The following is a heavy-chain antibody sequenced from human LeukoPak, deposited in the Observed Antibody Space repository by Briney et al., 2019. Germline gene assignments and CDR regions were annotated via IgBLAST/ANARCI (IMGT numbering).Heavy chain of an antibody. J-gene: IGHJ5*02. D-gene: IGHD2-2*01. CDR1: GGSISRDDYY. V-gene: IGHV4-30-4*01. Sequence: PSETLSLTCTVSGGSISRDDYYWSWIRQPPGKGLEWIGYIYYSGSTYYNPSLKSRVTISVDTSKNQFSLKLSSVTAADTAVYYCARGGDCSSTSCYPFWFDPWGQGTLVTVSS. CDR2: IYYSGST. CDR3: ARGGDCSSTSCYPFWFDP.